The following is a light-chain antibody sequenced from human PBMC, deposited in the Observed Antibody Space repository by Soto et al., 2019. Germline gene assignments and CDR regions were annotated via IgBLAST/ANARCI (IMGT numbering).Light chain of an antibody. CDR3: SSYAGSNSHVV. J-gene: IGLJ2*01. CDR2: EVN. CDR1: SSDVGGYDY. Sequence: QSALTQPPSASGSPGQSVTISCTGTSSDVGGYDYVSWYQQHPGKAPKLIIYEVNLRPSGVPVRFSGSKSGNTASLTVSGLQAEDEADYYCSSYAGSNSHVVFGGGTKLTVL. V-gene: IGLV2-8*01.